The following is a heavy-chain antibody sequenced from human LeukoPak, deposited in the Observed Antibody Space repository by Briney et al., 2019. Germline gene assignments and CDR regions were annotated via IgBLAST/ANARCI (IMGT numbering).Heavy chain of an antibody. D-gene: IGHD6-6*01. J-gene: IGHJ6*03. CDR3: ARDRSIAARLLYYYYMDV. CDR2: IYTSGSS. V-gene: IGHV4-4*07. Sequence: PSETLSLTCTVSGGSISSCYWSWFLQPAGEGLEWIGRIYTSGSSNSNHPLMSRVTMSVDTSKNQFSLKLSSVTAADTAVYYCARDRSIAARLLYYYYMDVWGNGTTVTASS. CDR1: GGSISSCY.